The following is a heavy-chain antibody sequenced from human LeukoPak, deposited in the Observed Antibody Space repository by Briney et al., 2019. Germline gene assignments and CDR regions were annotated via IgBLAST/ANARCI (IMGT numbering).Heavy chain of an antibody. CDR2: IYTSGST. V-gene: IGHV4-4*09. CDR3: ARLLGTYDSSGYYPADPYYYYYMDV. J-gene: IGHJ6*03. CDR1: GGSISSYY. D-gene: IGHD3-22*01. Sequence: SETLSLTCTVSGGSISSYYWSWIRQPPGKGLEWIGYIYTSGSTNYNPSLKSRVTISVDTSKNQFSLKLSSVTAADTAVYYCARLLGTYDSSGYYPADPYYYYYMDVWGKGTTVTVSS.